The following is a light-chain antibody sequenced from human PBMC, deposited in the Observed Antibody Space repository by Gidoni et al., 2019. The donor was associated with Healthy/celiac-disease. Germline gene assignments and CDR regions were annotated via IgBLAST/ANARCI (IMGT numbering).Light chain of an antibody. CDR3: RQSYSTPPA. V-gene: IGKV1-39*01. CDR1: QSISSY. J-gene: IGKJ1*01. CDR2: AAS. Sequence: DMQMTQSPSSLSASVGDRVTITCRASQSISSYLDWYQQKPRKAPKLLIYAASSLQGAVPSRFSGSRSETDFTLTVTSLLPKYFATYFSRQSYSTPPAFGQGTKVEIK.